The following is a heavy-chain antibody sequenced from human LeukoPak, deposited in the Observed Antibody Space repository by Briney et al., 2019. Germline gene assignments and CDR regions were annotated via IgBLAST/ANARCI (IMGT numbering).Heavy chain of an antibody. CDR1: GFTFSDYY. Sequence: GGSLRLSCAASGFTFSDYYMSWIRQAPGKGLEWVSYISSSGSTIYYADSVKGRFTISRDNAKNSLYLQMNSLRAEDTAVYYRARTRMGYSSGWYFDYWGQGTLVTVSS. CDR3: ARTRMGYSSGWYFDY. CDR2: ISSSGSTI. J-gene: IGHJ4*02. D-gene: IGHD6-19*01. V-gene: IGHV3-11*04.